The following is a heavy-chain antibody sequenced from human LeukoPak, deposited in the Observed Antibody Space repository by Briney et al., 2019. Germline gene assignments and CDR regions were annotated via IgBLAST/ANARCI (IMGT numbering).Heavy chain of an antibody. D-gene: IGHD5-18*01. CDR1: GFTFSSYN. CDR3: ARDQWLQSDYYMDV. Sequence: GGSLRLSCAASGFTFSSYNMNWVRQAPGQGLEWVSSITSGSSYIYYADSVKGRFTISRDNAKSSLYLQMNSLRAEDTAVYYCARDQWLQSDYYMDVWGKGTTVTVSS. CDR2: ITSGSSYI. V-gene: IGHV3-21*01. J-gene: IGHJ6*03.